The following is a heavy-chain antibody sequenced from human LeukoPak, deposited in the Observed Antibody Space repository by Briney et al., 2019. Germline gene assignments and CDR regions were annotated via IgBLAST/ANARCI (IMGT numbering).Heavy chain of an antibody. V-gene: IGHV1-69*13. J-gene: IGHJ4*02. CDR3: ARDGGYGEPDY. D-gene: IGHD3-16*01. Sequence: SVKVSCKASGGTFSSFATSGVRQPPGQGLEWMGGIIPIFGTANYAQKFQGRVTITADESTSTAYMELSSLRSEDTAVYYCARDGGYGEPDYWGQGTLVTVSS. CDR1: GGTFSSFA. CDR2: IIPIFGTA.